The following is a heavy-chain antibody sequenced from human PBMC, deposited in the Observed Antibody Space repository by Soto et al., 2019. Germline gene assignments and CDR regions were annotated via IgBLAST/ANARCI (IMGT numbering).Heavy chain of an antibody. CDR2: INHSGST. V-gene: IGHV4-34*01. CDR1: GGSFSGYY. J-gene: IGHJ4*02. Sequence: PSETLSLTCAVYGGSFSGYYWAWIRQPPGTGLEWIGEINHSGSTNYNPSLKSRVTISVDTSKNQFSLKLTSVTAADTAVYYCARDKITGLFDYWCQGTLVTV. CDR3: ARDKITGLFDY. D-gene: IGHD2-8*02.